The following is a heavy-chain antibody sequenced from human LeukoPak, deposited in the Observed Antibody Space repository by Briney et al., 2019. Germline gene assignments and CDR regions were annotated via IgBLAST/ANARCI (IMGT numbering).Heavy chain of an antibody. D-gene: IGHD4-17*01. V-gene: IGHV4-39*07. Sequence: SETPSLTCTVSGGSISSSSYYWGWIRQPPGKGLEWIGSIYYSGSTYYNPSLKSRVTISVDTSKNQFSLKLSSVTAADTAVYYCAREEYSYGDPPPNWFDPWGQGTLVTVSS. CDR2: IYYSGST. CDR3: AREEYSYGDPPPNWFDP. J-gene: IGHJ5*02. CDR1: GGSISSSSYY.